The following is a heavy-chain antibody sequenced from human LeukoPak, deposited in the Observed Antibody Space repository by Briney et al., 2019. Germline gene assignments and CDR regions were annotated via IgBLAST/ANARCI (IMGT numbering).Heavy chain of an antibody. Sequence: ASVNVSCTASGYTFTSYAMHWVRQAPGQRLEWMGWINAGNGNTKYSQKFQGRVTITRDTSASTAYMELSSLRSEDTAVYYCARIYGDYDPVDYWGQGTLVTVSS. J-gene: IGHJ4*01. CDR3: ARIYGDYDPVDY. D-gene: IGHD4-17*01. V-gene: IGHV1-3*01. CDR2: INAGNGNT. CDR1: GYTFTSYA.